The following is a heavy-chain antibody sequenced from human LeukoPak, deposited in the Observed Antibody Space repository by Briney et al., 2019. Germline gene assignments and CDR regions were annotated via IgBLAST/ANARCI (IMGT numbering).Heavy chain of an antibody. V-gene: IGHV3-30*18. CDR3: AKGGRYCSGGSCLGYFQH. CDR1: GFTFSSYG. Sequence: GGSLRLSCAASGFTFSSYGMHWVRQAPGKGLEWVAVISYDGSNKYYADSVKGRFTISRDNSKNTLYLQMNSLRAEDTAVYYCAKGGRYCSGGSCLGYFQHWGQGTLVTVSS. J-gene: IGHJ1*01. CDR2: ISYDGSNK. D-gene: IGHD2-15*01.